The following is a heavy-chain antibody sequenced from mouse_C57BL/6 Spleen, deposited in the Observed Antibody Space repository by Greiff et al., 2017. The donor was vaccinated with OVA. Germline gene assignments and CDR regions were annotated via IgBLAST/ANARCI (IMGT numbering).Heavy chain of an antibody. Sequence: EVMLVESGGGLVQPGGSMKLSCAASGFTFSDAWMDWVRQSPEKGLEWVAEIRNKANNHATYYAESVKGRFTISRDDSKSSVYLQMNSLRAEDTGIYYCTRRGLRAWFAYWGQGTLVTVSA. V-gene: IGHV6-6*01. CDR2: IRNKANNHAT. CDR1: GFTFSDAW. J-gene: IGHJ3*01. CDR3: TRRGLRAWFAY. D-gene: IGHD2-4*01.